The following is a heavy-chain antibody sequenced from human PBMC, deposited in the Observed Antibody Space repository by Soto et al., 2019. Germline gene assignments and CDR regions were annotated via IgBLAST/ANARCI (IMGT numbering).Heavy chain of an antibody. D-gene: IGHD2-8*01. CDR2: ISTYNGNT. J-gene: IGHJ6*02. Sequence: QVQLVQSGAEVKKPGASVKVSCKASGYTFTTYDISWVRQAPGQGLEWMGRISTYNGNTNYPQSLQGRLTMTTDTSTTTAYMELRNLRPDDTAVYYCARDPYHVLMVYAPNLYGMDVWGQGTTVTVSS. V-gene: IGHV1-18*01. CDR1: GYTFTTYD. CDR3: ARDPYHVLMVYAPNLYGMDV.